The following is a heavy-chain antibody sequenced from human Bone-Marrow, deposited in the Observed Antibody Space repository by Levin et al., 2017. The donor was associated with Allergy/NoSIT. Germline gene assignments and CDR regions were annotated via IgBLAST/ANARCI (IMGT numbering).Heavy chain of an antibody. CDR3: ARENPTAYSYYYGLDV. CDR1: GGAITDYY. Sequence: SETLSLTCTVSGGAITDYYWNWIRQPAGKGLEWIGRVYTSGTTKYNPSLKSRVSMSVDTSKNHFSLNLTSVTAADTAVYYSARENPTAYSYYYGLDVWGQGTTVTVSS. V-gene: IGHV4-4*07. D-gene: IGHD1-14*01. CDR2: VYTSGTT. J-gene: IGHJ6*02.